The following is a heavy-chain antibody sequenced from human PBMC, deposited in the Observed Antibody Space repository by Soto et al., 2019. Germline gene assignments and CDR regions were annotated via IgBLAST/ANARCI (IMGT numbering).Heavy chain of an antibody. CDR2: INWNSGKV. V-gene: IGHV3-9*01. Sequence: EMQLVESGGGLVPPGRSLRLSCVGFGFKFEDYAMHWVRQVPGKGLEWVSYINWNSGKVKYADSVKGRFTISRDNAKNSLYLHMTSLKSEDTALYYCAKAGCSDANCHFWALESWGQGTLVSVSS. CDR3: AKAGCSDANCHFWALES. J-gene: IGHJ4*02. D-gene: IGHD6-19*01. CDR1: GFKFEDYA.